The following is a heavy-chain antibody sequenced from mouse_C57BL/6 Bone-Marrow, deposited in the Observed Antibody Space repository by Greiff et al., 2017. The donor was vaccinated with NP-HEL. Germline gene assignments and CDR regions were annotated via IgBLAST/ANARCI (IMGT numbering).Heavy chain of an antibody. J-gene: IGHJ4*01. CDR2: INYDGSST. Sequence: EVNLVESEGGLVQPGSSMKLSCTASGFTFSDYYMAWVRQVPEKGLEWVANINYDGSSTYYLDSLKSRFIISRNNAKNILYLQMSSLKSEDTATYYCARGGFRYYALYAMDYWGQGTSVTVSS. D-gene: IGHD2-12*01. V-gene: IGHV5-16*01. CDR3: ARGGFRYYALYAMDY. CDR1: GFTFSDYY.